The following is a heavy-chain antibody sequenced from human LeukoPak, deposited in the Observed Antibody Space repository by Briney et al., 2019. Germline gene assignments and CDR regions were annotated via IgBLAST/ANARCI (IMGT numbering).Heavy chain of an antibody. Sequence: GGSLRLSCAASGLTFSTYAMSWVRQAPGKGLEWVSAISGSGGSTYYADSVKGRFTISRDNSKNTLYLQMNSLRAEDTAVYYCAKDYPSYYDSSGYFDYWGQGTLVTVSS. V-gene: IGHV3-23*01. CDR2: ISGSGGST. D-gene: IGHD3-22*01. CDR3: AKDYPSYYDSSGYFDY. J-gene: IGHJ4*02. CDR1: GLTFSTYA.